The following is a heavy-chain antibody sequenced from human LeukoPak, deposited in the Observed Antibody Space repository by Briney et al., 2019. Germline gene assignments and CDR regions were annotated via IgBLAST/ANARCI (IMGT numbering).Heavy chain of an antibody. CDR2: ISDSGDNT. V-gene: IGHV3-23*01. CDR3: AKGSSASRPYYFDY. CDR1: GFTFSSSA. J-gene: IGHJ4*02. D-gene: IGHD2-2*01. Sequence: GGSLRLSCAASGFTFSSSAMSWVRQAPGKGLEWVSAISDSGDNTYYADSVKGRFTISRDNSKNTLYLQMNSLRAEDTAVYHCAKGSSASRPYYFDYWGQGTLVTVSS.